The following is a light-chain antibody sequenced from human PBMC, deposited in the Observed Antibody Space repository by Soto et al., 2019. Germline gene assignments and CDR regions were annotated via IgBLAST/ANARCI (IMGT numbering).Light chain of an antibody. V-gene: IGKV4-1*01. Sequence: DIVMTQSPDSLAVSLGERATINCKSSQSVLYSSNNKNYLAWYQQKPGQPPKLLIYWASTRESGVPDRFSGSGSGTDFTLTISSLQAEDVAVYYCQQYYSTPPTFGQWNKGEIK. CDR2: WAS. CDR1: QSVLYSSNNKNY. J-gene: IGKJ1*01. CDR3: QQYYSTPPT.